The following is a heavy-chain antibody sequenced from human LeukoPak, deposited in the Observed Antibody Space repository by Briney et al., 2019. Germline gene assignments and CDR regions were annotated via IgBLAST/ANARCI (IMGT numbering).Heavy chain of an antibody. D-gene: IGHD2-21*02. CDR1: GFTFSNYA. CDR3: AREMRATSCGGDCYRGIDY. V-gene: IGHV3-30-3*01. J-gene: IGHJ4*02. Sequence: PGGSLRLSCAASGFTFSNYAIHWVRQAPGKGLEWVAVISYDGNSKFYADSVKGRFTISRDNSKNTLYLQMNSLRSEDTAVYYCAREMRATSCGGDCYRGIDYWGQGTLVTVSS. CDR2: ISYDGNSK.